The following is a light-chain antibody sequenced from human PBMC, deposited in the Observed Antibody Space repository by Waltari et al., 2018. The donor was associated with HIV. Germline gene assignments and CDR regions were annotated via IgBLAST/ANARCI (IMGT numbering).Light chain of an antibody. CDR2: WAS. Sequence: DIVMTQSPDSLAVSLGERATINCKSSQSVFFSSNNKNFLAWYQQKPGQAPKLLISWASTPASGVPARFSCSGSVTDFTLTISSLQPGDVAVYFCQQYYTVPLTFGPGTKVEI. CDR1: QSVFFSSNNKNF. J-gene: IGKJ3*01. CDR3: QQYYTVPLT. V-gene: IGKV4-1*01.